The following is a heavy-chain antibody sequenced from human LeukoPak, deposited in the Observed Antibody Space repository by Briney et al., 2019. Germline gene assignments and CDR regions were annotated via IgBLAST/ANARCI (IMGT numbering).Heavy chain of an antibody. J-gene: IGHJ4*02. CDR3: ARDGYTYGSFDY. V-gene: IGHV4-39*01. CDR1: GGSISSSSYF. D-gene: IGHD5-18*01. Sequence: SETLSLTCSVSGGSISSSSYFWGWIRQPPGKGLEWIGSIYYSGSTYSNPSLKSRVTISVDTSKSQFSLKLSSVTAADTAVYYCARDGYTYGSFDYWGQGTRVTVSS. CDR2: IYYSGST.